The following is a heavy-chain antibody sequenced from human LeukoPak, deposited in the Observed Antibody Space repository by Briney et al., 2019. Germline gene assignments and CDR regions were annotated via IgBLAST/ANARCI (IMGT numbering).Heavy chain of an antibody. CDR1: GGSVSSYY. D-gene: IGHD3-22*01. CDR2: IYYSGST. Sequence: SETLSLTCTVSGGSVSSYYWSWIRQPPGKGLEWIGYIYYSGSTNYNPSLKSRVTISVDTSKNQFSLKLSSVTAADTAVYYCARVGRYYYDSSGYYRKGWFDPWGQGTLVTVSS. CDR3: ARVGRYYYDSSGYYRKGWFDP. J-gene: IGHJ5*02. V-gene: IGHV4-59*02.